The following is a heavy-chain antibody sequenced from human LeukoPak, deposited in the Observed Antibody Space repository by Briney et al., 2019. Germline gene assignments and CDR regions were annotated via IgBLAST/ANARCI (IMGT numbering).Heavy chain of an antibody. CDR1: GFTFSSYD. Sequence: GGSLRLSCAASGFTFSSYDMHWVRHGTGKGLEWVSAIGTAGDTYYPGSVKGRFTTSRENAKNSLYLQMNSLRAEDTAVYYCARDLSESYSSSDDAFDIWGQGTMVTAS. V-gene: IGHV3-13*04. CDR2: IGTAGDT. J-gene: IGHJ3*02. CDR3: ARDLSESYSSSDDAFDI. D-gene: IGHD6-13*01.